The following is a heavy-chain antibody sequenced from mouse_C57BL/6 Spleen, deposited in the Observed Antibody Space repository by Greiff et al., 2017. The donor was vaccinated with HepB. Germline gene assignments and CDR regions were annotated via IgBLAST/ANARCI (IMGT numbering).Heavy chain of an antibody. V-gene: IGHV1-55*01. CDR2: IYPGSGST. CDR3: ARWRVYYGSSLYAMDY. J-gene: IGHJ4*01. D-gene: IGHD1-1*01. CDR1: GYTFTSYW. Sequence: VQLQQPGAELVKPGASVKMSCKASGYTFTSYWITWVKQRPGQGLEWIGDIYPGSGSTNYNEKFKSKATLTVDTSSSTAYMQLSSLTSEDSAVYYCARWRVYYGSSLYAMDYWCQETSVTVSS.